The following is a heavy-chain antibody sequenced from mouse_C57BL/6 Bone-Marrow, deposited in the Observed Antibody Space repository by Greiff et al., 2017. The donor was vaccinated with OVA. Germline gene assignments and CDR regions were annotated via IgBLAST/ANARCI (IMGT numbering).Heavy chain of an antibody. D-gene: IGHD2-3*01. CDR1: GYTFTDYY. CDR2: IYPGSGNT. J-gene: IGHJ2*01. V-gene: IGHV1-76*01. CDR3: ARYGGYYPPFDY. Sequence: VQLQQSGAELVRPGASVKLSCKASGYTFTDYYINWVKQRPGQGLEWIARIYPGSGNTYYNEKFKGKATLTAEKSSSTAYMQLSSLTSEDSAVYFCARYGGYYPPFDYWGQGTTLTVSS.